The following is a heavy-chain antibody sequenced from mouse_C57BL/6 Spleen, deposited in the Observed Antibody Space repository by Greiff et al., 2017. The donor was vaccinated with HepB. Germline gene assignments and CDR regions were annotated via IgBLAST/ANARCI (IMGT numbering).Heavy chain of an antibody. CDR3: ARGGGSSPWFAY. Sequence: EVMLVESGGGLVQPGGSLSLSCAASGFTFTDYYMSWVRQPPGKALEWLGFIRNKANGYTTEYSASVKGRFTISRDNSQSILYLQMNALRAEDSATYYCARGGGSSPWFAYWGQGTLVTVSA. J-gene: IGHJ3*01. V-gene: IGHV7-3*01. CDR1: GFTFTDYY. D-gene: IGHD1-1*01. CDR2: IRNKANGYTT.